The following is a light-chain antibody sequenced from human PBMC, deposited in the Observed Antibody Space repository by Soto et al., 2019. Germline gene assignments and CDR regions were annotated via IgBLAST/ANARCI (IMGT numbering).Light chain of an antibody. CDR2: RNN. CDR1: SSNIGSNY. CDR3: APWDDSLSGPV. Sequence: QSVLTQPPSASGTPGQRVTISCSGSSSNIGSNYVYWYQQLPGTAPKLLIYRNNQRPSGVPDRFSGSKSGTSASLAISGLRSEHEADYYCAPWDDSLSGPVFGGGTKLTVL. V-gene: IGLV1-47*01. J-gene: IGLJ2*01.